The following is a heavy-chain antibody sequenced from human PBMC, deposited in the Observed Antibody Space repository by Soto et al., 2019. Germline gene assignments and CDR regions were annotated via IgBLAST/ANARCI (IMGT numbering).Heavy chain of an antibody. V-gene: IGHV1-18*01. Sequence: QVQLVQSGAEVKKPGASVKVSCKASGYTFTSYGISWVRQAPGQGLEWMGWINVYNGNTNYAQKLQGRVTMTTDTSTSTAYLDLRSLRADDTAVYCCARDTSRGEYDYGGQGTLVTVSS. CDR2: INVYNGNT. J-gene: IGHJ4*02. CDR1: GYTFTSYG. D-gene: IGHD3-10*01. CDR3: ARDTSRGEYDY.